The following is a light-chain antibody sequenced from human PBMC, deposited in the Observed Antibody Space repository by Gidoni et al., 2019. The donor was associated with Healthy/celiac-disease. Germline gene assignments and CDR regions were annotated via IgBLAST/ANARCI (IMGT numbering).Light chain of an antibody. V-gene: IGKV3-20*01. CDR2: GAS. J-gene: IGKJ2*03. CDR3: QQYGSSPPMYS. Sequence: DIVLTQSPGTLSLSPGERATLSCRASQSVSSSYLAWYQQKPGQAPRLLIYGASSRATGIPDRFSGSGSGTDFTLTISRLEPEDFVVYYCQQYGSSPPMYSFGQGTKLEIK. CDR1: QSVSSSY.